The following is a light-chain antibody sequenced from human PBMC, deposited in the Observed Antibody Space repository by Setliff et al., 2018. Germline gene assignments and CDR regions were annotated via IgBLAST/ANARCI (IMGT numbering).Light chain of an antibody. CDR2: EVG. V-gene: IGLV2-14*01. J-gene: IGLJ1*01. Sequence: LTQPASVSGSPGQSITISCTGTSSDVGYYNYVSWYQQHPGKAPKLMIYEVGNRPSGVSNRFSGSKSGNTASLTISGLQAEDEADYYCSSYTSRSQVFGTGTEVTVL. CDR1: SSDVGYYNY. CDR3: SSYTSRSQV.